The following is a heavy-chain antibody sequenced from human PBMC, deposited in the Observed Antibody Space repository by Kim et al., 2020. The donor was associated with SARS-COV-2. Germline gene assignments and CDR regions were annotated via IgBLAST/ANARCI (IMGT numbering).Heavy chain of an antibody. CDR3: AKVIYGDARVFDY. V-gene: IGHV3-23*01. Sequence: YADSGKGRFTISRDNSKNTLYLQMNSLRAEDTAVYYCAKVIYGDARVFDYWGQGTLVTVSS. J-gene: IGHJ4*02. D-gene: IGHD4-17*01.